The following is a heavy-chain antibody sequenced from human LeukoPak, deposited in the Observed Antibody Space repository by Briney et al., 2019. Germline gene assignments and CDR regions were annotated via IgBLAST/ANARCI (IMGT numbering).Heavy chain of an antibody. V-gene: IGHV4-31*03. J-gene: IGHJ4*02. D-gene: IGHD4-4*01. CDR1: GGSISSGGYY. Sequence: PSQTLSLTCTVSGGSISSGGYYWSWIRQHPGKGLEWIGYIYYSGSTYYNPSLKSRVTISVDTSKNQFSLKLSSVTAADTAVYYCERDFRHSNYFDYWGQGTLVTVSS. CDR3: ERDFRHSNYFDY. CDR2: IYYSGST.